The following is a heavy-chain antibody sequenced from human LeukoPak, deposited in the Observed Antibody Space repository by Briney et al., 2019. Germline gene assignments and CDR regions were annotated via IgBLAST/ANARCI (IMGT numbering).Heavy chain of an antibody. CDR1: GYTFTGYY. Sequence: ASVKVSCKASGYTFTGYYMHWVRQAPGQGLEWMGWINPNSGGTNYAQKFQGRVTMTRDTSISTAYMELSRLRSDDTAVYYCARANRVYCSSTSCHNWFDPWGQGTLVTVSS. CDR3: ARANRVYCSSTSCHNWFDP. J-gene: IGHJ5*02. D-gene: IGHD2-2*01. CDR2: INPNSGGT. V-gene: IGHV1-2*02.